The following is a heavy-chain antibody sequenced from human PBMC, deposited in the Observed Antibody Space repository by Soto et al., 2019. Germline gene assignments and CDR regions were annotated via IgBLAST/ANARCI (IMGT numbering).Heavy chain of an antibody. J-gene: IGHJ4*02. V-gene: IGHV3-23*01. CDR1: GFTFSSFA. CDR3: AKGRTHLGSGPCGFDY. Sequence: EVQVLESGGGLVQPGGSLRLSCAASGFTFSSFAMTWVRQAPGKGLEWVSSVSGSGRCTYYADSVKGRVTISRDHTEDTLYLQMNSLRAEDTAVYYCAKGRTHLGSGPCGFDYWGQGTLVTVSP. CDR2: VSGSGRCT. D-gene: IGHD6-19*01.